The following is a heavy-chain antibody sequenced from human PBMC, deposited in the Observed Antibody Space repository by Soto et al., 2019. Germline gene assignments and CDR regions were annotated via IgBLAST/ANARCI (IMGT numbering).Heavy chain of an antibody. V-gene: IGHV3-23*01. CDR3: AKAYIGYSGSYLFDY. Sequence: LRLSCAASGFTFSSYAMSWVRQAPGKGLEWVSAISGSGGSTYYADSVKGRFTISRDNSKNTLYLQMNSLRAEDTAVYYCAKAYIGYSGSYLFDYWGQGTLVTRLL. J-gene: IGHJ4*02. CDR2: ISGSGGST. D-gene: IGHD1-26*01. CDR1: GFTFSSYA.